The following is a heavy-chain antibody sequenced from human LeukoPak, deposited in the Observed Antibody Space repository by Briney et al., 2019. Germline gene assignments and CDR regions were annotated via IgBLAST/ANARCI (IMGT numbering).Heavy chain of an antibody. CDR1: GFTFSNYW. CDR2: IKQDGSEK. CDR3: AGVAVAGTEFDY. V-gene: IGHV3-7*04. J-gene: IGHJ4*02. D-gene: IGHD6-19*01. Sequence: GGSLRLSCAASGFTFSNYWMSWARQAPGKGLEWVAYIKQDGSEKHYVDSVKGRFTISRDNAKNSLYLQMNGLRADDTAVYFCAGVAVAGTEFDYWGQGTLVTVSS.